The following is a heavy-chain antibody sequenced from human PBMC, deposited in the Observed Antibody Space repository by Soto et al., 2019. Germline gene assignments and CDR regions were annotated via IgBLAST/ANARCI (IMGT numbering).Heavy chain of an antibody. CDR1: GYTFSSYW. V-gene: IGHV3-7*01. CDR2: IKLDGSEK. Sequence: GGSLRLSCAASGYTFSSYWMSWVRQAPGKGLEWVANIKLDGSEKHYVDSVRGRFTISRDNAKNSLYLQMNSLGAEDTAVCYCARESYFFDSSDWYGHFDYWGQGTLVTVSA. D-gene: IGHD6-13*01. J-gene: IGHJ4*02. CDR3: ARESYFFDSSDWYGHFDY.